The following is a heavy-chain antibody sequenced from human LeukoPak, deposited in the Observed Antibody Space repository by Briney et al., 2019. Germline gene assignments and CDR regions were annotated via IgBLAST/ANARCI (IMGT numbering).Heavy chain of an antibody. V-gene: IGHV1-8*01. J-gene: IGHJ4*02. CDR3: ARSGYDSPDGDF. D-gene: IGHD6-25*01. Sequence: ASVKVSCKASRYTFTHYDIHWVRQASGQGLEWMGRMNANSGNANYAQKFQGRVTMTRITSISTAYLDLRGLRSDDTAVYFCARSGYDSPDGDFWGQGTLVTVSS. CDR1: RYTFTHYD. CDR2: MNANSGNA.